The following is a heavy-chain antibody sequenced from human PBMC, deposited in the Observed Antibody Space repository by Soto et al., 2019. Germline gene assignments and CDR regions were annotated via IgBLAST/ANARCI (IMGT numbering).Heavy chain of an antibody. D-gene: IGHD3-10*01. CDR3: APIGRPPGLWFGAFLDS. CDR2: FDPEDGET. V-gene: IGHV1-24*01. CDR1: GYTLTELS. Sequence: ASVKVSCKVSGYTLTELSMHWVRQAPGKGLEWMGGFDPEDGETIYAQKFQGRVTMTEDTSTDTAYMELSSLRSEDTAVYYCAPIGRPPGLWFGAFLDSWGEGTLVTVSS. J-gene: IGHJ4*02.